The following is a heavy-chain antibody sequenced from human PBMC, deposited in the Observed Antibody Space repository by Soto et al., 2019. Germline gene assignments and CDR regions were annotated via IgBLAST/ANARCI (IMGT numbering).Heavy chain of an antibody. J-gene: IGHJ4*02. CDR3: AHRPRGYAYYFDY. CDR1: GFSLRTRGVA. Sequence: QITLKDSGPTLVKPTQTLTVTCTFSGFSLRTRGVAVGWFRQPPGKALEWLALIYWDEDKWYSPSLKSRLTIADDTSKNQVVLTMANVDPVDTATYYCAHRPRGYAYYFDYWGQGILVTVSS. V-gene: IGHV2-5*02. D-gene: IGHD5-12*01. CDR2: IYWDEDK.